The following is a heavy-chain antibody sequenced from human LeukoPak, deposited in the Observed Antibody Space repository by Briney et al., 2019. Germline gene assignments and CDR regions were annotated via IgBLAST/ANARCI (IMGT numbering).Heavy chain of an antibody. Sequence: GESLKISCKGSGYSFTTYWIGWVRQMPGKGLEWMGIIYPGDSDTRYSPSFQGQVTISADKSISTACLQWSSLKASDTAMYYCARHGSTYYYDSSGTRAFDIWGQGTMVTVSS. CDR2: IYPGDSDT. V-gene: IGHV5-51*01. CDR3: ARHGSTYYYDSSGTRAFDI. D-gene: IGHD3-22*01. CDR1: GYSFTTYW. J-gene: IGHJ3*02.